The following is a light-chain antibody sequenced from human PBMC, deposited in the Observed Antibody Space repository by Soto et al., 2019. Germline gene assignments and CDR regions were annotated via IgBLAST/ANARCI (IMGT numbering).Light chain of an antibody. CDR3: QQYSNWPPGT. J-gene: IGKJ1*01. V-gene: IGKV3-15*01. CDR1: QSVRSN. CDR2: GAS. Sequence: EIVMTQSPATLSVSPGERATLSCRASQSVRSNLAWYQQKPGQAPRLLIYGASTRATGIPARFSGSGSGTEVTLTISSLQSEDFAVYYCQQYSNWPPGTFGQGTKVEIK.